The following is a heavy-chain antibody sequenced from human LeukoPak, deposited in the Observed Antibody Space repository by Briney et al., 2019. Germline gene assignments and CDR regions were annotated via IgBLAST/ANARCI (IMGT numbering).Heavy chain of an antibody. J-gene: IGHJ4*02. D-gene: IGHD3-3*01. Sequence: NHGESLKISCKGSGYSFTSYWIGWVRQMPGKGLEWIGIIYPGDSDTRYSPSFQGQVTISTDKSISTAYLQWNSLKPSDTAIYYCARQNDFRLDYWGQGNLVTVSS. CDR2: IYPGDSDT. CDR1: GYSFTSYW. CDR3: ARQNDFRLDY. V-gene: IGHV5-51*01.